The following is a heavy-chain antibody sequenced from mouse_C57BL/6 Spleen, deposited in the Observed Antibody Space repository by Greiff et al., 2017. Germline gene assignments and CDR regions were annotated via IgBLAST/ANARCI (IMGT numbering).Heavy chain of an antibody. CDR3: VREEGDYARYWYFDF. V-gene: IGHV10-3*01. Sequence: GGGLVQPNGSLKLSCAASGFTFTTYAMHWVRQAPGKGLEWVARIRSKSSNYATYYADSVKDRFTISRDDSQSMRYLQMNNLKTEDTASYCGVREEGDYARYWYFDFWGTGTTVTVSS. CDR1: GFTFTTYA. J-gene: IGHJ1*03. CDR2: IRSKSSNYAT. D-gene: IGHD2-4*01.